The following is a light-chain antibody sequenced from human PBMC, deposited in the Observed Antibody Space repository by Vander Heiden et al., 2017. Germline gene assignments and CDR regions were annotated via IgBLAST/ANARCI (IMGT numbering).Light chain of an antibody. CDR1: SSNIGSNT. J-gene: IGLJ3*02. CDR3: AAWDDSLNARWV. CDR2: SNN. Sequence: QSVLTQPPSASGTPGQRVTISCSGSSSNIGSNTVNWYQQRPGTAPKLLIYSNNQRPSGVRDRFSGSKSGTSASLAISGLQSEDEADYYCAAWDDSLNARWVFGGGTKLTVL. V-gene: IGLV1-44*01.